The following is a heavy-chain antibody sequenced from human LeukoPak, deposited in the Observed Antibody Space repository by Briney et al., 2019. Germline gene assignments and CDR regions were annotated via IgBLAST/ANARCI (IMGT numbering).Heavy chain of an antibody. V-gene: IGHV4-34*01. CDR1: GGSFSGYY. CDR2: INHSGST. CDR3: ARGWGPEYSSSDYYYYGMDV. J-gene: IGHJ6*02. D-gene: IGHD6-6*01. Sequence: SETLSLTCAVYGGSFSGYYWSWIRQPPGKGLEWIGEINHSGSTNYNPSLKSRVTISVDTSKNQFSLKLSSVTAADTAVYYCARGWGPEYSSSDYYYYGMDVRGQGTTVTVSS.